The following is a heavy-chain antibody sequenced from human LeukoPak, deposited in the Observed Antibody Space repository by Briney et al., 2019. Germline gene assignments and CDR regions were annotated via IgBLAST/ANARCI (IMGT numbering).Heavy chain of an antibody. V-gene: IGHV3-74*01. D-gene: IGHD6-25*01. Sequence: RGSLRLSCAASGFTFSNYWMHWVRQAPGKGLVWVSRINSDGRARSHAGSVKGRFTISRDNAKKTLYLQMTSLGTECTAVYCCASASSHRIAAGGDYWGQGILVTVSS. J-gene: IGHJ4*02. CDR3: ASASSHRIAAGGDY. CDR2: INSDGRAR. CDR1: GFTFSNYW.